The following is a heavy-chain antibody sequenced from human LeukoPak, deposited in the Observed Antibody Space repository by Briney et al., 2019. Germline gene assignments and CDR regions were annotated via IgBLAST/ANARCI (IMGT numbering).Heavy chain of an antibody. Sequence: GGSLRLSCAASGFTLSSYEMNWVRQAPGKGLEWVSYISSSGSTIYYADSVKGRFTISRDNAKNSLYLQMNSLRAEDTAVYYCGRLWFGSFDIWGQGTMVTVSS. CDR1: GFTLSSYE. CDR3: GRLWFGSFDI. V-gene: IGHV3-48*03. D-gene: IGHD3-10*01. CDR2: ISSSGSTI. J-gene: IGHJ3*02.